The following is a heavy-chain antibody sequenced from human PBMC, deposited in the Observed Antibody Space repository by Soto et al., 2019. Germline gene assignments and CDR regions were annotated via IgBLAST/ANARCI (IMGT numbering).Heavy chain of an antibody. CDR1: GGSISRYY. CDR2: IYYSGST. D-gene: IGHD3-16*01. V-gene: IGHV4-59*01. J-gene: IGHJ4*02. Sequence: SETLSLTCSVSGGSISRYYCSWVRQPPGKGLEWIGYIYYSGSTNYNPSLKSRVTISVDTSKNQFSLKLSSVTAADTAGYYCARAWGYYFDYWGQGTLVTVSS. CDR3: ARAWGYYFDY.